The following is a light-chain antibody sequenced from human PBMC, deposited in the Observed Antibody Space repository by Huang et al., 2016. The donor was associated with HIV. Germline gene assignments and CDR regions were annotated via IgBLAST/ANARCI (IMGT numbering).Light chain of an antibody. Sequence: EIVMTQSPATLSVSPGETATLSCRASQSVINNLAWYQQKPGQAPRLLIYGSSTRATGIPARFSGSVSGTEFTLTISSLQSEDFAVYYCQQYNNWPPWTFGQGTKVEIK. CDR1: QSVINN. CDR3: QQYNNWPPWT. V-gene: IGKV3-15*01. CDR2: GSS. J-gene: IGKJ1*01.